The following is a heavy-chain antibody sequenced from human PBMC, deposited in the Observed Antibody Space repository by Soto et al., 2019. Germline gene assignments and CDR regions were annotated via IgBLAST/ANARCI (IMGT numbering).Heavy chain of an antibody. D-gene: IGHD3-9*01. Sequence: GESMKISCTAAGDTFTSYWVGWVRQMPGKGLEWMGFIYPGDSDVRYSPSFEGQVTISVDTSINTAYLRWNSLKASDTAIYYCARQPDYNILTSYLYYFDYWGQGTPVTVSS. CDR2: IYPGDSDV. CDR3: ARQPDYNILTSYLYYFDY. CDR1: GDTFTSYW. V-gene: IGHV5-51*01. J-gene: IGHJ4*02.